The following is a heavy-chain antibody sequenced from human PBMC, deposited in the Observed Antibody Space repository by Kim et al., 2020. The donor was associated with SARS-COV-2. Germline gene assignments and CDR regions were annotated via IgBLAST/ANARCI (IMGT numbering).Heavy chain of an antibody. Sequence: GGSLRLSCADSGFTFSSYAMSWVRQAPGKGLECVSGISGSGESTYYADSVKGRFTISRDNSKNTLYLQMISLRAEDTAIYYCAKLPAGGWSYYFDWWGQGTLVTVSS. D-gene: IGHD3-10*01. CDR1: GFTFSSYA. CDR2: ISGSGEST. V-gene: IGHV3-23*01. CDR3: AKLPAGGWSYYFDW. J-gene: IGHJ4*02.